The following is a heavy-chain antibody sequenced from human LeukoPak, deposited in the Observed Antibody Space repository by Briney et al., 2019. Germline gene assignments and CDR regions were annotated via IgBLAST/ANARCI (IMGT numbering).Heavy chain of an antibody. CDR3: ARDNSSSWYSTEYYYYYMDV. CDR2: INPNSGGT. CDR1: GYALTTHD. J-gene: IGHJ6*03. Sequence: ASVKVSCKASGYALTTHDMTWVRQAPGQGLEWMGWINPNSGGTNYAQKFQGRVTMTRDTSISTAYMELSRLRSDDTAVYYCARDNSSSWYSTEYYYYYMDVWGKGTTVTVSS. V-gene: IGHV1-2*02. D-gene: IGHD6-13*01.